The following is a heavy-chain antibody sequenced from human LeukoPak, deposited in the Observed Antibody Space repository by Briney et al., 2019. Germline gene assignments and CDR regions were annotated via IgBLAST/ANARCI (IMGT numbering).Heavy chain of an antibody. CDR2: IYTSGST. Sequence: KASETLSLTCTVSGGSISSGSYYWSWIRQPAGQGLEWIGRIYTSGSTNYNPSLKRRVTISVDTSKNQFSLKLSSVTAADTAVYYCAREETYYYGSGAFDPWGQGTLVTVSS. CDR3: AREETYYYGSGAFDP. CDR1: GGSISSGSYY. D-gene: IGHD3-10*01. J-gene: IGHJ5*02. V-gene: IGHV4-61*02.